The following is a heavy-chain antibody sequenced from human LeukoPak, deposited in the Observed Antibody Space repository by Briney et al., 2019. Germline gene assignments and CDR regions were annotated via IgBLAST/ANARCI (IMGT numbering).Heavy chain of an antibody. CDR3: AREEYSSSWPTSSREYYMDV. J-gene: IGHJ6*03. CDR1: GDSVSSNSAA. D-gene: IGHD6-13*01. CDR2: TYYRSKWYN. Sequence: SQTLSLTCAISGDSVSSNSAAWNWIRQSPSRGLEWLGRTYYRSKWYNDYAVSVKSRITINPDTSKNQFSLQLNSVTPEDTAVYYCAREEYSSSWPTSSREYYMDVWGKGTTVTVSS. V-gene: IGHV6-1*01.